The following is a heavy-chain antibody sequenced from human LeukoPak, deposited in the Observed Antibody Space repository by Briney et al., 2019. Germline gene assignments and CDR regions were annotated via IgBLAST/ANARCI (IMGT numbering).Heavy chain of an antibody. CDR2: IGAYNGNT. V-gene: IGHV1-18*01. J-gene: IGHJ6*02. CDR1: GYTFTSYG. Sequence: GASVKVSCTASGYTFTSYGISWVRQAPGQGLEWMGWIGAYNGNTNYAQKLQGRVTMTTDTSTSTAYMELRSLRSDDTAVYYCARDLYSSSWPSHYYYGMDVWGQGTTVTVSS. CDR3: ARDLYSSSWPSHYYYGMDV. D-gene: IGHD6-13*01.